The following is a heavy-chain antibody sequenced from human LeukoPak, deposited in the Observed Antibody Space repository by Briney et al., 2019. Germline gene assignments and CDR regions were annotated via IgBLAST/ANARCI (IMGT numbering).Heavy chain of an antibody. J-gene: IGHJ3*02. CDR3: ARDSHGSSQAFDI. CDR2: ISSSSSYI. V-gene: IGHV3-21*01. D-gene: IGHD6-13*01. Sequence: GGSLRLSCAASGFTFSSYSMNWVRQAPGKGLEWVSSISSSSSYIYYADSVKGRFTISRDNAKNSLYLQMNSLRAEDTAVYYCARDSHGSSQAFDIWGQGTMVTVSS. CDR1: GFTFSSYS.